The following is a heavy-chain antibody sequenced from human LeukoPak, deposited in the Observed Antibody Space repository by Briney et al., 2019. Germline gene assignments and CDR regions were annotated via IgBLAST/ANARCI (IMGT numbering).Heavy chain of an antibody. Sequence: SETLSLTCAVSGGSISSYYWSWIRQPPGKGLEWIGYIYYSGSTNYNPSLKSRVTISVDTSKNQFSLKLSSVTAADTAVYYCARDRIFYDIWGQGTMVTVSS. CDR2: IYYSGST. D-gene: IGHD3-3*02. V-gene: IGHV4-59*01. CDR1: GGSISSYY. CDR3: ARDRIFYDI. J-gene: IGHJ3*02.